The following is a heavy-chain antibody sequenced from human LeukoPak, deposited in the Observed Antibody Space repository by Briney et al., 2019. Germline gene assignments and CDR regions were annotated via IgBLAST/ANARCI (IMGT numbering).Heavy chain of an antibody. CDR2: ISSNGGST. V-gene: IGHV3-64D*09. J-gene: IGHJ4*02. CDR1: GFTFSSYA. Sequence: GGSLRLSCSASGFTFSSYAKHWVRHAPGKGLEYVSAISSNGGSTYYADSVKGRFTISRDNSKNTLYLQKSSERAKDTAVYYCVKASSGSYRPSDYWGQGTLVTVSS. CDR3: VKASSGSYRPSDY. D-gene: IGHD1-26*01.